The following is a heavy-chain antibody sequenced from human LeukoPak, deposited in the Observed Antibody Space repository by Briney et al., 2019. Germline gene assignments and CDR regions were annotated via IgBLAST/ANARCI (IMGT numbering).Heavy chain of an antibody. CDR1: GGSISSYY. J-gene: IGHJ4*02. V-gene: IGHV4-59*01. CDR2: IYYSGST. D-gene: IGHD3-10*01. Sequence: SETLSLTCTVSGGSISSYYWSWIRQPPGKGLEWIGYIYYSGSTNYNPSLKSRVTISVDTSKNQFSLKLSSVSAADTAVYYCARGPFGPGVIGGAIDYWGQGTLVTVSS. CDR3: ARGPFGPGVIGGAIDY.